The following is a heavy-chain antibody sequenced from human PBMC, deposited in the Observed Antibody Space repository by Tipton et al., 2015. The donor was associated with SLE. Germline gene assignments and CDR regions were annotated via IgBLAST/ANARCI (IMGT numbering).Heavy chain of an antibody. V-gene: IGHV4-31*02. CDR3: ARGLRGVMTGDWFDP. CDR1: GGSINSGGYY. Sequence: LRLSCTVSGGSINSGGYYWSWIRQHPGKGLEWIGYIYYTGSTFYNPSLNSRLTISVDTSKNQFSLKLSSVTAADTAVYYCARGLRGVMTGDWFDPGGQGTLVTVTS. D-gene: IGHD3-16*01. J-gene: IGHJ5*02. CDR2: IYYTGST.